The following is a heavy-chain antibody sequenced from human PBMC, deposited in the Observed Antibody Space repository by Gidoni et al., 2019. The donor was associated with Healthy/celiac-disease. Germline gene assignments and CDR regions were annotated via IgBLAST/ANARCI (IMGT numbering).Heavy chain of an antibody. CDR3: ARGRQRLVWWGNWFDP. D-gene: IGHD6-13*01. CDR2: MSSSSSTI. CDR1: GFTFSRYS. V-gene: IGHV3-48*02. Sequence: VQLVESGVGLVQPGRSLRLSCAGSGFTFSRYSMNWVRQAPGKGLEWVSYMSSSSSTIYYADSEKGGFTISRENAKNSLYLQMDSLRDEDTAVYYCARGRQRLVWWGNWFDPWGQGTLVTVSS. J-gene: IGHJ5*02.